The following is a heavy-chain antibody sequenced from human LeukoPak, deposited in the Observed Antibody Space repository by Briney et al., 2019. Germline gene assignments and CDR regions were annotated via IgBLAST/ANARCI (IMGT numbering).Heavy chain of an antibody. CDR3: AKTMGAIDHDY. J-gene: IGHJ4*02. CDR1: GFTFSSYA. CDR2: ISGSGSST. D-gene: IGHD1-26*01. Sequence: GGSLRLSCAASGFTFSSYAMSWVRQAPGKGLEWVSAISGSGSSTYYADSVKGRFTNSRDNSKNTLYLQMSSLRAEDTAVYYCAKTMGAIDHDYWGQGTLVTVSS. V-gene: IGHV3-23*01.